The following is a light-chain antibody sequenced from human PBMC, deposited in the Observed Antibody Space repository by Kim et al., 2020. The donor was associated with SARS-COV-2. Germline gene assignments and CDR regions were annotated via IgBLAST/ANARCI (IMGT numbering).Light chain of an antibody. Sequence: APGETARRTGGGNRIGSKSVRWYQQKPGRAPVLVIYYDSDRPSGIPERFSGSNSGNTATLTISSVEAGDEADYYCQVWDTDNDHYVFATGTKVTVL. J-gene: IGLJ1*01. CDR3: QVWDTDNDHYV. CDR2: YDS. CDR1: RIGSKS. V-gene: IGLV3-21*04.